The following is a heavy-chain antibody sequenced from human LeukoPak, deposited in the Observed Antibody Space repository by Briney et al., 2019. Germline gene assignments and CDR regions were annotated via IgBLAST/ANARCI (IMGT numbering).Heavy chain of an antibody. CDR3: ARDYDVLTAYPPTQLFDP. J-gene: IGHJ5*02. V-gene: IGHV4-38-2*02. Sequence: SETLSLTCTVSGYSISSGYYWGWIRQPPGKGLEWTGSIDHSGSTYYNPSLKSRITISVDTSKNQFSLKLNSVTAADTAVYYCARDYDVLTAYPPTQLFDPWGQGTLVTVSS. D-gene: IGHD3-9*01. CDR2: IDHSGST. CDR1: GYSISSGYY.